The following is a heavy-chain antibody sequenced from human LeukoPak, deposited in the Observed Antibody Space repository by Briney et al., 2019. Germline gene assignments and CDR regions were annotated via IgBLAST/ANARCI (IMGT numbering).Heavy chain of an antibody. D-gene: IGHD5-24*01. CDR1: GGSISSDY. V-gene: IGHV4-4*07. CDR2: LYTSGST. CDR3: ARDGYNPIDY. Sequence: PSETLSLTCTVSGGSISSDYWSWIRQPAGKGLEWIGRLYTSGSTYYNPSLKSRVTISVDTSKNQFSLKLSSVTAADTAVYYCARDGYNPIDYWGQGTLVTVSS. J-gene: IGHJ4*02.